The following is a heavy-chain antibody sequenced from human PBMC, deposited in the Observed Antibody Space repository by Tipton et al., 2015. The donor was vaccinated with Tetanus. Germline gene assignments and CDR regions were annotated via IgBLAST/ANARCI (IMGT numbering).Heavy chain of an antibody. CDR2: IIPIFGTA. Sequence: QVPLVQSGAEVKKPGSSVKVSCKASGGTFSSYAISWVRQAPGQGLEWMGGIIPIFGTANYAQKFQGRVTITADESTSPAYTGLSSLRSEDTAVYYCALSSSWPGDYGMDVWGQGTTVTVSS. CDR3: ALSSSWPGDYGMDV. CDR1: GGTFSSYA. D-gene: IGHD6-13*01. V-gene: IGHV1-69*12. J-gene: IGHJ6*02.